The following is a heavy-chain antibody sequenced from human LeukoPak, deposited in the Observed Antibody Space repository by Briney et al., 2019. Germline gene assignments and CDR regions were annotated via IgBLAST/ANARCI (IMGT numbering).Heavy chain of an antibody. D-gene: IGHD2-2*02. CDR2: ISYDGSNK. V-gene: IGHV3-30-3*01. Sequence: GGSLRLSCAASGFTFSSYDMNWVRQAPGKGLEWVAVISYDGSNKYYAGSVKGRFTISRDNSKNTLYLQVSSLRAEDTAGYYCVIVLVSAAIGWFERWGQGTLVTVSA. J-gene: IGHJ5*02. CDR3: VIVLVSAAIGWFER. CDR1: GFTFSSYD.